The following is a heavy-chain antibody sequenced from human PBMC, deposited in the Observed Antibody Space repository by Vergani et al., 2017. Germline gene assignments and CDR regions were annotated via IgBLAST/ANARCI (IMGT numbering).Heavy chain of an antibody. J-gene: IGHJ3*01. Sequence: QPQLVQSGAEVKKPGASVRVSCKASRYPFSRYGISWVRQAPGKGLEWMAWIRPYTGHTIYAQKFQDRVTMTADTSTNTAYMELRSLRSDDTAVYFCARVAPSNSEVTPTAFDVWGQGTMVTVSS. V-gene: IGHV1-18*01. CDR2: IRPYTGHT. CDR3: ARVAPSNSEVTPTAFDV. CDR1: RYPFSRYG. D-gene: IGHD1-1*01.